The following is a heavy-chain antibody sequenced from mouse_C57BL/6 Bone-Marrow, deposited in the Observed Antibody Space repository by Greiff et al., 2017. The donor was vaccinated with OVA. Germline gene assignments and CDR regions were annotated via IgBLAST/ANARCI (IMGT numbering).Heavy chain of an antibody. D-gene: IGHD2-2*01. CDR1: GYSFTDYN. CDR2: INPNYGTT. Sequence: VQLQQSGPELVKPGASVKISCKASGYSFTDYNMNWVKQSNGKSLEWIGVINPNYGTTSYNQKFKGKATLTVDQSSSTAYMQLNSLTSEDAAVYYCAIGIMVTTRYYAIDYWGQGTSVTVSS. V-gene: IGHV1-39*01. CDR3: AIGIMVTTRYYAIDY. J-gene: IGHJ4*01.